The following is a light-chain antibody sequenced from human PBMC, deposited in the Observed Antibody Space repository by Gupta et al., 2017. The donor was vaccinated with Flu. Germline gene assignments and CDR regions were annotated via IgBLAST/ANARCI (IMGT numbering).Light chain of an antibody. CDR1: QTIKTW. Sequence: DYQMTQSPSTLSASVGDRVTITCRASQTIKTWLAWFQRKPGEAPKLLIYKASTLETGVTSRFSGSGEGTEFTLTSSSPQHDDCATYYGQHDYGPWTFGQGTXVEIK. CDR3: QHDYGPWT. CDR2: KAS. J-gene: IGKJ1*01. V-gene: IGKV1-5*03.